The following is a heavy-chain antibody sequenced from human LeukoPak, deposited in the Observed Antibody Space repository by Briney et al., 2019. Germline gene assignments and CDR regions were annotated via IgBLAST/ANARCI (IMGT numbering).Heavy chain of an antibody. CDR3: AREMYYYDRVGDAFDI. J-gene: IGHJ3*02. V-gene: IGHV3-21*01. CDR2: ISRSSSYI. CDR1: GYTFSSYS. D-gene: IGHD3-22*01. Sequence: GGSLRLSCAASGYTFSSYSMNWVRQAPGKGLEWVSSISRSSSYIYYADSVKGRFTISRDNAKNSLYLQMNSLRAEDTAVYYCAREMYYYDRVGDAFDIWGQGTMVTVSS.